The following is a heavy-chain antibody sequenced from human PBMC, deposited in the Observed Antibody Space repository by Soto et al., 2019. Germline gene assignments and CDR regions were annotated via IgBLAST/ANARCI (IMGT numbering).Heavy chain of an antibody. CDR3: ARDSVFYGSGSYIDY. V-gene: IGHV4-34*01. CDR1: GGSFSGYY. D-gene: IGHD3-10*01. CDR2: INHSGST. Sequence: TLSLTCAVYGGSFSGYYWSWIRQPPGKGLEWIGEINHSGSTNYNPSLKSRVTIPVDTSKNQFSLKLSSVTAADTAVYYCARDSVFYGSGSYIDYWGQGTLVTVSS. J-gene: IGHJ4*02.